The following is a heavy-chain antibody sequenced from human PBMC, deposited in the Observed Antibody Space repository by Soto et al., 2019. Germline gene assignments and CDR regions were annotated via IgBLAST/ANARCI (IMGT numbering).Heavy chain of an antibody. CDR1: GGSISSYY. CDR3: ARDLASCSWYAVQFLTYYYYGMDV. Sequence: QVQLQESGPGLVKPSETLSLTCTVSGGSISSYYWSWIRQPAGKGLEWIGRIYTSGSTNYNPSLKSRVTISVDTSKNQFSLKLSSVTAADTAVYYCARDLASCSWYAVQFLTYYYYGMDVWGQGTTVTVSS. D-gene: IGHD6-13*01. CDR2: IYTSGST. J-gene: IGHJ6*02. V-gene: IGHV4-4*07.